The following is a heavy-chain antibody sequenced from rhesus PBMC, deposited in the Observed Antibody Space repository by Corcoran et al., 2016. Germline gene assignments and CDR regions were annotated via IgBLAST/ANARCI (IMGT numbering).Heavy chain of an antibody. CDR3: AREIYGGGVDY. CDR1: GGSISSGYYY. Sequence: QVQLQESGPGLVKPSETLSLTCAVSGGSISSGYYYWSWIRQPQGKGLEWIGYITYSGSTSYNPARKGRVTISRDTSKNQCSLKLSSVTAADTAVYYCAREIYGGGVDYWGQGVLVTVSS. D-gene: IGHD4-29*01. V-gene: IGHV4-122*02. J-gene: IGHJ4*01. CDR2: ITYSGST.